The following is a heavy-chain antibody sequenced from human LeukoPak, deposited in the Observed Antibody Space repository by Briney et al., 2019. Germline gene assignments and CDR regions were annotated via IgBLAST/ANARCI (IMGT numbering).Heavy chain of an antibody. CDR2: INPKTGGS. CDR3: TTLVSGINY. V-gene: IGHV1-2*06. CDR1: GYTFTGYY. D-gene: IGHD1-20*01. Sequence: ASVKVSCKASGYTFTGYYVHWVRQAPGQGLEWLGRINPKTGGSNHAQKFQGRVTMTSDTSTSTAYMELSRLNSDDTAVYYCTTLVSGINYWGQGTLVTVSS. J-gene: IGHJ4*02.